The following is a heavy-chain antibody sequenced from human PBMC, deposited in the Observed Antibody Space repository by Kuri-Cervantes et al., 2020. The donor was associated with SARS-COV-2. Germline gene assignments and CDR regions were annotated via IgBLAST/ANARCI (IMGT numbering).Heavy chain of an antibody. D-gene: IGHD3-16*02. V-gene: IGHV4-34*01. Sequence: LSLTCAVYGGSFSGYYWSWIRQPPGKGLEWIGEINHSGSTNYNPSLKSRVTISVDTSKNQFSLKLSSVTAADTAVYYCAREGYDYVWGSYRPEYWGQGTLVTVSS. J-gene: IGHJ4*02. CDR1: GGSFSGYY. CDR3: AREGYDYVWGSYRPEY. CDR2: INHSGST.